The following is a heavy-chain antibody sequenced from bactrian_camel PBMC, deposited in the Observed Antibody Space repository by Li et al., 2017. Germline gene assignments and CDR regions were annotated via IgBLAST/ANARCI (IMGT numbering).Heavy chain of an antibody. D-gene: IGHD6*01. V-gene: IGHV3-2*01. J-gene: IGHJ4*01. CDR1: GVTSRRQY. CDR3: ATGDEYSDSWPGFGH. CDR2: IQRSGSTP. Sequence: QVQLVESGGGLVQPGGSLRLSCLASGVTSRRQYISWVRQAPGKGLEWVARIQRSGSTPYYADSVKGRFTTSSDNAENTVYLQMNSLKSEDTALYYCATGDEYSDSWPGFGHWGQGTHVTVS.